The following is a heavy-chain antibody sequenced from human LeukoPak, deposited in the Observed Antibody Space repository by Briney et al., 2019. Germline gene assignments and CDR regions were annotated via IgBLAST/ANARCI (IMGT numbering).Heavy chain of an antibody. CDR1: GFTLSSYS. D-gene: IGHD1-26*01. J-gene: IGHJ4*02. CDR2: ISISGGAT. CDR3: SKGPVLTINIAGVFEY. V-gene: IGHV3-23*01. Sequence: GGSLSLSCAASGFTLSSYSMSWARQAAGTDLEGVSVISISGGATYYADTLQGRFTIPRHNSRNTLYLPINRPRSEPTAIYYLSKGPVLTINIAGVFEYWGQGTLVTVSS.